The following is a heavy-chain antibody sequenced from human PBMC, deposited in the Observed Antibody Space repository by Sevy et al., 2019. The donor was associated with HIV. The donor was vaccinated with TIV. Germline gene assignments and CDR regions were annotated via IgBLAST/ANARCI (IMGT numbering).Heavy chain of an antibody. CDR1: GYTFTSYG. CDR3: AREPGDTPGGYCGGDCYSLDY. V-gene: IGHV1-18*01. J-gene: IGHJ4*02. CDR2: ISAYNGNT. Sequence: ASVKVSCKASGYTFTSYGISWVRQAPGQGLEWMGWISAYNGNTNYAQKLQGRVTMTTDTSTSTAYMELRSLRSDDTAVYYCAREPGDTPGGYCGGDCYSLDYWGQGTLVTVSS. D-gene: IGHD2-21*02.